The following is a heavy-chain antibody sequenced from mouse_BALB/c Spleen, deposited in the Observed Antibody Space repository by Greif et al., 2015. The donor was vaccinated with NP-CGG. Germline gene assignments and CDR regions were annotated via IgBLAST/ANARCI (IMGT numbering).Heavy chain of an antibody. V-gene: IGHV2-9*02. D-gene: IGHD2-4*01. CDR2: IWAGGST. CDR3: AITTGDWFAY. Sequence: VQLQESGPGLVAPSQSLSITCTVSGFSLTSYGVHWVRQPPGKGLEWLGVIWAGGSTNYNSALMSRLSISKDNSKSQVFLKMNSLQTDDTAMYYCAITTGDWFAYWGQGTLVTVSA. CDR1: GFSLTSYG. J-gene: IGHJ3*01.